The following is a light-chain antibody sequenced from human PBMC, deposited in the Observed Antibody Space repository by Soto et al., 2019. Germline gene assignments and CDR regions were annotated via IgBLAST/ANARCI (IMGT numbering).Light chain of an antibody. CDR3: QERSKWPLYT. J-gene: IGKJ2*01. Sequence: EIVMTQSPATLSVSPGERASLSCRASQSVGSKLIWYQHKPGQPPRLLIYGASARATGIPARFSGSGSGTEFTLTISSLQPEDSAISYCQERSKWPLYTFGQGTKLEIK. CDR2: GAS. CDR1: QSVGSK. V-gene: IGKV3-15*01.